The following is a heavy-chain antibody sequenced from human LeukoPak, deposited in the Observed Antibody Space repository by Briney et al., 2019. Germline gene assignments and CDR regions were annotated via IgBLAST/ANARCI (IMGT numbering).Heavy chain of an antibody. V-gene: IGHV4-59*01. Sequence: PSETLSLTCSVSDGSINSYYWNWIRRPPGKGLEWIGYIYYNGITNYSPSLKSRVTMSVDTSKNLFSLKVSSVTAADTAVYYCARVRRDGFPYYFDYWGQGTLVTVSS. CDR1: DGSINSYY. D-gene: IGHD5-24*01. CDR3: ARVRRDGFPYYFDY. CDR2: IYYNGIT. J-gene: IGHJ4*01.